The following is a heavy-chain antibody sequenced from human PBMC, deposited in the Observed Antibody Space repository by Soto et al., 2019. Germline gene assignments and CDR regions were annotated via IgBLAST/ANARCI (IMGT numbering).Heavy chain of an antibody. CDR3: AKDWRTTVASPEYFQH. V-gene: IGHV3-23*01. CDR1: AFTFSSYA. CDR2: IRGSGEIT. Sequence: EVQLLESGGHLVQPGGSLRLSCAGSAFTFSSYAMSWFRQAPGKGLEWVSAIRGSGEITYYPDSVKGRFTISRDNSKDTLYLQMDSLRAEDTAIYYCAKDWRTTVASPEYFQHWGQGTLVTVSS. D-gene: IGHD4-17*01. J-gene: IGHJ1*01.